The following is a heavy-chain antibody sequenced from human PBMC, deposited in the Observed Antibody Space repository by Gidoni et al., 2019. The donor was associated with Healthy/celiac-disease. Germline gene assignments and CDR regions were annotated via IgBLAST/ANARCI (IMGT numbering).Heavy chain of an antibody. J-gene: IGHJ6*02. CDR3: ARGAAMDDYYYYGMDV. CDR1: GGSFRGYY. D-gene: IGHD5-18*01. CDR2: INHSGST. V-gene: IGHV4-34*01. Sequence: QVQLQQWGAGLLKPSETLSLTCAVYGGSFRGYYWSWIRQPPGKGLEWIGEINHSGSTNYNPSLKSRVTISVDTSKTQFSLKLSSVTAADTAVYYCARGAAMDDYYYYGMDVWGQGTTVTVSS.